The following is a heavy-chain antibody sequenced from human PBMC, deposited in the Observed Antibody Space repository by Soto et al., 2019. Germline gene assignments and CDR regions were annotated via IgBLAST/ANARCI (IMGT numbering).Heavy chain of an antibody. CDR1: GFTFSSYA. CDR3: ANARAAESQFDY. CDR2: ISGSGGST. J-gene: IGHJ4*02. Sequence: GGSLRLSCAASGFTFSSYAMSWVRQAPGKGLEWVSAISGSGGSTYYADSVKGRFTISRDNSKNTLYLQMNSLRAEDTAVYYCANARAAESQFDYWGQGTLVTVSS. D-gene: IGHD6-13*01. V-gene: IGHV3-23*01.